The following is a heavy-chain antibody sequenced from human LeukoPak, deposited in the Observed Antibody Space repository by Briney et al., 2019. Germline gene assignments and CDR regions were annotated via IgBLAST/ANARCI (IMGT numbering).Heavy chain of an antibody. CDR1: GFTFSNAW. CDR2: ISGSGGST. Sequence: GGSLRLSCAASGFTFSNAWMNWVRQAPGKGLEWVSAISGSGGSTYYADSVKGRFTISRDNSKNTLYLQMNSLRAEDTAVYYCAKDGTYYYDSSGFDYWGQGTLVTVSS. CDR3: AKDGTYYYDSSGFDY. J-gene: IGHJ4*02. V-gene: IGHV3-23*01. D-gene: IGHD3-22*01.